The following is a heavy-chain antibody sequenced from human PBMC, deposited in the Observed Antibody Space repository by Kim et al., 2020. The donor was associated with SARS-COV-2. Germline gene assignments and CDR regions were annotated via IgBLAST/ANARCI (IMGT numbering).Heavy chain of an antibody. V-gene: IGHV4-4*02. CDR2: IYHSGST. CDR1: GGSISSSNW. J-gene: IGHJ5*02. D-gene: IGHD6-19*01. CDR3: ASKSSGWLNWFDP. Sequence: SETLYLTCAVSGGSISSSNWWSWVRQPPGKGLEWIGEIYHSGSTNYNTSLKSRVTISVDKSKNQFSLKLSSVTAADTAVYYCASKSSGWLNWFDPWGQGTLVTVSS.